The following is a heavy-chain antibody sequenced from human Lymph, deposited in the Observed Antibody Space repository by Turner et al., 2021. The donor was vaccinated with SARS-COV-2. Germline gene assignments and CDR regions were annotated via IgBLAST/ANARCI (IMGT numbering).Heavy chain of an antibody. Sequence: QVQLQESGPRLVKPLETLSLTCTVSGGSMNNNYWSWIRQPPGKRLEWIGFIFYRGSTNYNPSLKSRVTISVDTSENQFSLKLTSVTAAYTAIYYCARQTLNNWVDPWGQGTLVTVSS. D-gene: IGHD3-9*01. CDR3: ARQTLNNWVDP. V-gene: IGHV4-59*01. CDR2: IFYRGST. CDR1: GGSMNNNY. J-gene: IGHJ5*02.